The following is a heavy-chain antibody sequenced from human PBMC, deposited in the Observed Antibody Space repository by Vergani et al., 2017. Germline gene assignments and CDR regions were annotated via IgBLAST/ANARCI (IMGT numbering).Heavy chain of an antibody. V-gene: IGHV3-74*01. D-gene: IGHD2-15*01. CDR2: INSDGSST. J-gene: IGHJ4*02. CDR3: ATPSGSLNCSGGSCYGY. Sequence: EVQLVESGGGLVQPGGSLRLSCAASGFTFSSYWMHWVRQAPGKGLVWVSRINSDGSSTSYADSVKGRFTISVDTSKNQFSLKLSSVTAADTAVYYCATPSGSLNCSGGSCYGYWGQGTLVTVSS. CDR1: GFTFSSYW.